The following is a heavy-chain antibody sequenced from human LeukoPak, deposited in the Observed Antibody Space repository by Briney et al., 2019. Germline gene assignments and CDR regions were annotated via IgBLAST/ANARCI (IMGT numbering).Heavy chain of an antibody. V-gene: IGHV3-53*01. Sequence: GGSLRLSCAASGFTFSNYGMHWVRQAPGKGLECVSLIYSGVNTYYADSVKGRFTISRDNSKNTLHLQMKSLRAEDTAVYYCARGGFDILSGSYDAFDVWGQGTMVTVSS. CDR1: GFTFSNYG. CDR2: IYSGVNT. D-gene: IGHD3-9*01. CDR3: ARGGFDILSGSYDAFDV. J-gene: IGHJ3*01.